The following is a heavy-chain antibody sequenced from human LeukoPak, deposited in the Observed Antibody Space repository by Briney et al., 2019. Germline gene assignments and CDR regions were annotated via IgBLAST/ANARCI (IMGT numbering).Heavy chain of an antibody. V-gene: IGHV1-46*01. CDR3: ARDNSVGDVAWWFDP. J-gene: IGHJ5*02. CDR1: GYSFTSHY. Sequence: ASVKVSCKASGYSFTSHYMHWVRQAPGQGLEWLGLINPSGGSTLYAQKFQGRVTMTRDMSTTTDYMELSSLRSEDTAVYYCARDNSVGDVAWWFDPWGQGTLVTVSS. D-gene: IGHD1-26*01. CDR2: INPSGGST.